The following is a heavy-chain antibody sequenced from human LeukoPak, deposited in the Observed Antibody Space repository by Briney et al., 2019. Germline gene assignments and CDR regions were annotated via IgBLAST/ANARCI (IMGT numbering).Heavy chain of an antibody. V-gene: IGHV3-21*01. Sequence: PGGSLRLSCAASGFTFSSYRMTWVRQAPGKGLEWVSSISSSSSYIYYADSVKGRFTISRDNAKNSLYLQMNSLRAEDTAVYYCARDGRTGDSFDYWGQGTLVTVSS. CDR2: ISSSSSYI. J-gene: IGHJ4*02. CDR1: GFTFSSYR. CDR3: ARDGRTGDSFDY. D-gene: IGHD1-14*01.